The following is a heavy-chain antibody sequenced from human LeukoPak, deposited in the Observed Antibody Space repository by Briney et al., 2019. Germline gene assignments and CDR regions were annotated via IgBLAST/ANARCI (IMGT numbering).Heavy chain of an antibody. Sequence: ASVKVSCKASGYTFSNYGISWVRQAPGQGLEWVGWIRGDNGNTNYAQKLQGRVTMTTDTSTSTAYMELRSLGSDDTAVYYCARDPTTTGYSSGWLTFFDYWGQGTLVTVSS. CDR3: ARDPTTTGYSSGWLTFFDY. CDR1: GYTFSNYG. D-gene: IGHD6-19*01. CDR2: IRGDNGNT. J-gene: IGHJ4*02. V-gene: IGHV1-18*01.